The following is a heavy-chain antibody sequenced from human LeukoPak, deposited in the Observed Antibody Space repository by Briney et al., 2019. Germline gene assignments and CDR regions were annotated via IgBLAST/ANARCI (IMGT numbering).Heavy chain of an antibody. CDR3: ARRYCTNGVCYDDRGAFDI. J-gene: IGHJ3*02. D-gene: IGHD2-8*01. V-gene: IGHV1-69*06. CDR1: GGTFSNNA. CDR2: IIPIFGTT. Sequence: SVKVSCKASGGTFSNNAISWVRQAPGQGLEWMGGIIPIFGTTNYAQKFQGRVTVTADKSMSTAYMELSSLTSEDTAVYYCARRYCTNGVCYDDRGAFDIWGQGTLVTVSS.